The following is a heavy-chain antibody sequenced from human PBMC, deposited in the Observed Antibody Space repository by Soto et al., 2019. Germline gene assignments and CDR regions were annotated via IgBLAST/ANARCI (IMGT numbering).Heavy chain of an antibody. J-gene: IGHJ4*02. CDR2: IVNSGIA. CDR1: GGSLTGQH. CDR3: PRYTEGNGGRES. D-gene: IGHD4-17*01. Sequence: SENLSLTCAVSGGSLTGQHWCWIRQPPGKGLEWIGQIVNSGIARYNPSLQSRVAISIDTSKNHFALRLSSVTAADTAVYYCPRYTEGNGGRESWGQRHLVTV. V-gene: IGHV4-4*09.